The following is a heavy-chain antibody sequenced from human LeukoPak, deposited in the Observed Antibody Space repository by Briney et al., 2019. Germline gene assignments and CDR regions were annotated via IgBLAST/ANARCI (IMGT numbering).Heavy chain of an antibody. CDR1: GFTFSSYS. CDR2: ISSSSSYI. V-gene: IGHV3-21*01. CDR3: SRVGGSYLRAEFDY. Sequence: GGSLRLSCAASGFTFSSYSMNWVRQAPGKGLEWVSSISSSSSYIYYADSVKGRFTISRDNAKNSLYLQMNSLRAEDTAVYYCSRVGGSYLRAEFDYWGQGTLVTVSS. J-gene: IGHJ4*02. D-gene: IGHD1-26*01.